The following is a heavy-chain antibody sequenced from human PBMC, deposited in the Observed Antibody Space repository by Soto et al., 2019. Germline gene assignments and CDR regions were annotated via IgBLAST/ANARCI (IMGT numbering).Heavy chain of an antibody. Sequence: SETLSLTCTVSGGSISNYYWSWIRQPPGKGLEWIGHIYHSGSTNYNPSLKSRVTISVDTSKNQFSLKLNSVTAADTAVYSCARVPAPGNSYYYYYIDVWGKGTTVTVS. J-gene: IGHJ6*03. D-gene: IGHD1-7*01. CDR1: GGSISNYY. CDR3: ARVPAPGNSYYYYYIDV. CDR2: IYHSGST. V-gene: IGHV4-59*13.